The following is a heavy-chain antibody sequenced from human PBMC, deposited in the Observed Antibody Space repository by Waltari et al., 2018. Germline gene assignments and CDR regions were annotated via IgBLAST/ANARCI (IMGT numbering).Heavy chain of an antibody. Sequence: QVQLQESGPGLLKPSETLSLTCAVPDSSISRAFYWGWIRQPPGRGLEWIGSFYHSGSKYYKPSLKSRVTISVDTSRNQFSLRLSSVTAADTAVYYCTRGILFSGYMDVWGKGTRVTVSS. D-gene: IGHD3-10*02. CDR2: FYHSGSK. CDR1: DSSISRAFY. J-gene: IGHJ6*03. V-gene: IGHV4-38-2*01. CDR3: TRGILFSGYMDV.